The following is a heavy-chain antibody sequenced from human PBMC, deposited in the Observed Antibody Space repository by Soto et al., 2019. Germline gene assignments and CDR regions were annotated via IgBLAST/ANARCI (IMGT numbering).Heavy chain of an antibody. V-gene: IGHV1-18*01. D-gene: IGHD6-13*01. CDR2: ISAYNGNT. CDR1: GYTLTSYG. Sequence: ASVKVSCKASGYTLTSYGISWVRQAPGQGLEWMGWISAYNGNTNYAQKLQGRVTMTTDTSTSTAYMELRSLRSDDTAVYYCARVSSSWHSNYYGMDVWGQGTTVTVSS. CDR3: ARVSSSWHSNYYGMDV. J-gene: IGHJ6*02.